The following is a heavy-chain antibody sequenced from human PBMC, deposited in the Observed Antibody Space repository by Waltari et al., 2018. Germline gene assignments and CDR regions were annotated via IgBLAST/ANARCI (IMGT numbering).Heavy chain of an antibody. CDR1: GGSISSSSYY. V-gene: IGHV4-39*01. J-gene: IGHJ3*02. D-gene: IGHD3-3*01. CDR3: ARWSRFSITIFGVVINDAFDI. CDR2: IYYSGRT. Sequence: QLQLQESGPGLVKPSETLSLTCTVSGGSISSSSYYWGWIRQPPGKGLEWIGSIYYSGRTYYNPSLKSRVTISVDTSKNQFSLKLSSVTAADTAVYYCARWSRFSITIFGVVINDAFDIWGQGTMVTVSS.